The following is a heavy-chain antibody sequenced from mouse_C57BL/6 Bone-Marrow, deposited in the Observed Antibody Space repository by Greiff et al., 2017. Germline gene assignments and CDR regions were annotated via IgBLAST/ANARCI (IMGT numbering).Heavy chain of an antibody. CDR2: IDPENGDT. J-gene: IGHJ3*01. CDR1: GFNIKDDY. Sequence: VQLQHSGAELVRPGASVKLSCTASGFNIKDDYMHWVKQRPEQGLEWIGWIDPENGDTEYASKFQGKATITADTSSNTAYLQLSSLTSEDTAVYYCTLLWSFAYWGQGTLVTVSA. V-gene: IGHV14-4*01. CDR3: TLLWSFAY. D-gene: IGHD2-1*01.